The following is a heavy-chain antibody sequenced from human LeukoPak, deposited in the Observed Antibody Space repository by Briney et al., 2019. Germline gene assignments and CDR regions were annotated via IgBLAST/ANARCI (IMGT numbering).Heavy chain of an antibody. CDR3: ARALSA. D-gene: IGHD3-3*01. V-gene: IGHV3-7*03. J-gene: IGHJ4*02. CDR1: GFIFNDYW. Sequence: GGSLRLSCAASGFIFNDYWMHWVRQAPGKGLEWVANIKEDGSEIYYVDSVKGRFSISRDNAKNSLYLQMNSLRAEDTAVYYCARALSAWGQGTPVTVSS. CDR2: IKEDGSEI.